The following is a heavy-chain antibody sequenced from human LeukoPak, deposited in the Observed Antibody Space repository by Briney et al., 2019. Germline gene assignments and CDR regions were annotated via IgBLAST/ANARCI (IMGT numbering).Heavy chain of an antibody. CDR2: MTASGRST. V-gene: IGHV3-11*01. J-gene: IGHJ4*02. CDR1: GFSFSDYQ. CDR3: TRERRGSYYAFEF. Sequence: GGSLRLSCAAPGFSFSDYQMSWVRQAHGKELEWISYMTASGRSTNYADSVKGRFTISRDNAKNSVVLQMNSLRTEDTAVYYCTRERRGSYYAFEFWGQGTLVSVSS. D-gene: IGHD1-26*01.